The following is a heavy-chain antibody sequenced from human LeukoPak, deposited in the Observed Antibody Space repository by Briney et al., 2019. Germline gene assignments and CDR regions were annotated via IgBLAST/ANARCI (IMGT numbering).Heavy chain of an antibody. CDR1: GYTFTGYY. V-gene: IGHV1-2*02. J-gene: IGHJ5*02. D-gene: IGHD6-13*01. Sequence: ASVKVSCKASGYTFTGYYMHWVRQAPGQGLEWMGWINPNSGGTNYAQKFQGRVTMTRDTSISTAYMELSRLRSDDTAVYYCARDEYEAAAEYNWFDPWGQGTLVTVSS. CDR3: ARDEYEAAAEYNWFDP. CDR2: INPNSGGT.